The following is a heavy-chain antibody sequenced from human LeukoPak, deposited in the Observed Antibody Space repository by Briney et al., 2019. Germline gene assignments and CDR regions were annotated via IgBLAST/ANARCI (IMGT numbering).Heavy chain of an antibody. V-gene: IGHV5-51*01. CDR1: GYSFSSYW. CDR2: IYPGDSDT. Sequence: GESLKISCKGSGYSFSSYWIGWVRQLPGKGLVWMGIIYPGDSDTRYSPSFQGQVTISADKSISTAYLQWSSLKASDTAMYYCARQIQLWPYDAFDIWGQGTMVTVSS. J-gene: IGHJ3*02. D-gene: IGHD5-18*01. CDR3: ARQIQLWPYDAFDI.